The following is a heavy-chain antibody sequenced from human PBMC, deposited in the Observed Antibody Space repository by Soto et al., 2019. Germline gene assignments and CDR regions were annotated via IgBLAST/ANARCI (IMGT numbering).Heavy chain of an antibody. D-gene: IGHD7-27*01. CDR3: AKNRDLPNWGQPWGADDAFDI. Sequence: GGSLRLSCAASGFTFSSYAINWVRQSPGKGLEWVSDISGSGGSTYYADSVKGRFTISRDNSKNTLYLQMNNLRAEDTAVYYCAKNRDLPNWGQPWGADDAFDIWGQGTMVTVSS. CDR1: GFTFSSYA. V-gene: IGHV3-23*01. CDR2: ISGSGGST. J-gene: IGHJ3*02.